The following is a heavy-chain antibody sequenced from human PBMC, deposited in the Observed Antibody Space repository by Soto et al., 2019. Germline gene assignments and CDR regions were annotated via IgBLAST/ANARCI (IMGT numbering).Heavy chain of an antibody. Sequence: EVQLVESGGGVVQPGRSLRLSCAASGFTFDDYAMHWVRQAPGKGLEWVSGISWNSGSIGYADSVKGRFTISRDNAKNSLYLQMNSLRTEDTALYYCAKDSSAAPYYYGMDVWGQGTTVTVSS. V-gene: IGHV3-9*01. CDR3: AKDSSAAPYYYGMDV. CDR2: ISWNSGSI. CDR1: GFTFDDYA. J-gene: IGHJ6*02. D-gene: IGHD6-6*01.